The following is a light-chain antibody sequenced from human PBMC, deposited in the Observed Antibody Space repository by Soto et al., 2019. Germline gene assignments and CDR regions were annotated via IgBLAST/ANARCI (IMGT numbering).Light chain of an antibody. V-gene: IGKV1-39*01. J-gene: IGKJ1*01. CDR3: QQSYTTPRT. CDR2: AAS. Sequence: DIQMTQSPSSLSASVGDRVSVTCRASQSISTFLNWYQQRPGEAHKLLIYAASSLQSGAPPRFSGSGSGADFTLTIGSLQPEDVATYYCQQSYTTPRTFGQGTKVEVK. CDR1: QSISTF.